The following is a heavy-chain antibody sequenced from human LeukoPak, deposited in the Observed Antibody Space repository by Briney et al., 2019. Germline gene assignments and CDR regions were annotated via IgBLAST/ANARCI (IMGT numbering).Heavy chain of an antibody. CDR3: ARAVAGTAVDY. CDR1: GGTFSSYA. CDR2: IIPILGIA. J-gene: IGHJ4*02. Sequence: ASVQVSCKASGGTFSSYAISWVRQAPGQGLEWMGRIIPILGIANYAQKFQGRVTITADKSTSTAYMELSSLRSEDTAVYYCARAVAGTAVDYWGQGTLVTVSS. V-gene: IGHV1-69*04. D-gene: IGHD6-19*01.